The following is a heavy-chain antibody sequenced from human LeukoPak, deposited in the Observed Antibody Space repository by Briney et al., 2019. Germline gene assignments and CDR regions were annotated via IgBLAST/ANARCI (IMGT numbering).Heavy chain of an antibody. D-gene: IGHD4-23*01. V-gene: IGHV4-30-4*08. CDR1: GGSISGSY. Sequence: SETLSLTCTVSGGSISGSYWSWIRQPPGKGLEWIGYIYYSGSTYYNPSLKSRVTISVDTSKNQFSLKLSSVTAADTAVYYCARERGRDYGGNKNFDLWGRGTLVTVSS. J-gene: IGHJ2*01. CDR2: IYYSGST. CDR3: ARERGRDYGGNKNFDL.